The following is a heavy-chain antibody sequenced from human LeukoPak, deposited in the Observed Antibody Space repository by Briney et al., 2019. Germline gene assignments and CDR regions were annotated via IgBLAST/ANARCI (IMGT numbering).Heavy chain of an antibody. V-gene: IGHV3-48*03. D-gene: IGHD6-13*01. CDR2: ISSSGSTI. Sequence: PGGSLRLSCAASGFTFSSYEMNWVRQAPGKGLEWVSYISSSGSTIYYADSVKGRFTISRDNAKDSLYLQMNSLRAEDTAVYYCAREDSSSWPANNWFDPWGQGTLVTVSS. J-gene: IGHJ5*02. CDR3: AREDSSSWPANNWFDP. CDR1: GFTFSSYE.